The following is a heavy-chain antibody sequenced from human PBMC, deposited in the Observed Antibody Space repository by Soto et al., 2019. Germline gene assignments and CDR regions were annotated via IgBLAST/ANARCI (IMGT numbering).Heavy chain of an antibody. CDR3: ARAGVVPPTSYYYFGMAV. D-gene: IGHD2-15*01. CDR2: ISVSGGST. CDR1: GFTFGNYA. V-gene: IGHV3-23*01. J-gene: IGHJ6*02. Sequence: GGSLRLSCAASGFTFGNYAMTWVRQAPGKGLEWVSGISVSGGSTYYADSVKGRFTISRDSSKNTLYLQMNSLRAEDTAVYYCARAGVVPPTSYYYFGMAVWGQGTTVTVSS.